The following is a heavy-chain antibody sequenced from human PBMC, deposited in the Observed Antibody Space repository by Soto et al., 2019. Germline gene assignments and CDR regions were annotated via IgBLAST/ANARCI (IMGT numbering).Heavy chain of an antibody. J-gene: IGHJ4*02. Sequence: QVQLQESGPGLVKPSETLSLTCTVSGGSISSYYWSWIRQPPGKGLEWIGYIYHRGSANYNPSLKSRVTISVDTSKNQFSLKLTSVTVADTAVYYCAREDTAMGALDYWGQGTLVTVSS. CDR3: AREDTAMGALDY. CDR1: GGSISSYY. D-gene: IGHD5-18*01. V-gene: IGHV4-59*01. CDR2: IYHRGSA.